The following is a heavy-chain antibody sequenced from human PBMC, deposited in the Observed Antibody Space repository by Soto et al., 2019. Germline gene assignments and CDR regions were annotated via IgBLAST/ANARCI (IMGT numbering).Heavy chain of an antibody. CDR3: ARQMTSQDAFDI. J-gene: IGHJ3*02. CDR2: IGTAGDT. Sequence: GGSLRLSCAASGFTFSSYDMHWVRQATGKGLEWVSAIGTAGDTYYPGSVKGRFTISRENAKNSLYLQMNSLRAGDTAVYYCARQMTSQDAFDIWGQGTMVTVSS. V-gene: IGHV3-13*01. CDR1: GFTFSSYD.